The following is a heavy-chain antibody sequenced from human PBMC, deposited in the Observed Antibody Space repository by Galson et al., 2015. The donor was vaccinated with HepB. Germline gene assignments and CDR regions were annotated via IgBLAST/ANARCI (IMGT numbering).Heavy chain of an antibody. CDR3: AKDVRGGWSDVYCAS. D-gene: IGHD3-3*01. V-gene: IGHV3-23*01. J-gene: IGHJ4*02. CDR2: ITGRGDKT. CDR1: VFTFKNFA. Sequence: SLRLSCAAYVFTFKNFAMSWVRQAPGKGLEWVAAITGRGDKTYYAESVKGRFTFSRDNLRSTLYLQMSSLRAEDTAIYYCAKDVRGGWSDVYCASWGRGTLVTVSS.